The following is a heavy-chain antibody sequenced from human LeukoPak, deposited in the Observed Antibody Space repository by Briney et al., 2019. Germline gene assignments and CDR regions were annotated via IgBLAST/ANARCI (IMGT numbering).Heavy chain of an antibody. CDR3: AKRMGPSIAAADLDY. CDR2: ISYDGSNK. Sequence: GGSLRLSFAASGFTFSSYGMHWVRQAPGKGLEWVAVISYDGSNKYYADSVKGRFTISRDNSKNTLYLQMNSLRAEDTAVYYCAKRMGPSIAAADLDYWGQGTLVTVSS. J-gene: IGHJ4*02. D-gene: IGHD6-13*01. V-gene: IGHV3-30*18. CDR1: GFTFSSYG.